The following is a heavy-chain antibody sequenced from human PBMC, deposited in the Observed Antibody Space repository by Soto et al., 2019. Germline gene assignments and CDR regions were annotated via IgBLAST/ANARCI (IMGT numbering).Heavy chain of an antibody. Sequence: QVQLVQSGAEEKKPGASVKVSCKASGYTFTSYAMHWVRQAPGQRLEGMGWINAGNGNTKYSQKFQGRVTITRDISASKAYMELSSLRSEDTAVYYCARVEVGGVSVSFDYWGQGTLVTVSS. J-gene: IGHJ4*02. CDR2: INAGNGNT. CDR1: GYTFTSYA. V-gene: IGHV1-3*05. CDR3: ARVEVGGVSVSFDY. D-gene: IGHD3-16*02.